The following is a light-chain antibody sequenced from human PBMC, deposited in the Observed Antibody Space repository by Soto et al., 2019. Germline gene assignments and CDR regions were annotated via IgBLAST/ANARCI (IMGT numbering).Light chain of an antibody. CDR2: AAS. V-gene: IGKV1-17*01. J-gene: IGKJ2*01. Sequence: DIQMTQSPSSLSASVGDRVIITCRASQGITTDLNWYQQKPGKAPKRLIYAASRLQSGVPSRFSGSGSGTDFTLTISSLQPDDFATYYCLQYNNYPYTFGQGTKLEIK. CDR1: QGITTD. CDR3: LQYNNYPYT.